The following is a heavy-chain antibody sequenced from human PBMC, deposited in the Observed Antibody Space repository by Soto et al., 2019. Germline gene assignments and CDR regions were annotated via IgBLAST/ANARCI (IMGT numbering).Heavy chain of an antibody. CDR1: GGSFSGYY. CDR2: INHSGST. J-gene: IGHJ4*02. CDR3: ARQAGTPTDS. D-gene: IGHD1-1*01. V-gene: IGHV4-34*01. Sequence: QVQLQQWGAGLLKPSETLSLTCAVFGGSFSGYYWSWFRQPPGEGLEWIGDINHSGSTNYNPSLKSRVTMSVDTSNKQFSLKLSSVTAADTAVYYCARQAGTPTDSWGQGTLVTVSS.